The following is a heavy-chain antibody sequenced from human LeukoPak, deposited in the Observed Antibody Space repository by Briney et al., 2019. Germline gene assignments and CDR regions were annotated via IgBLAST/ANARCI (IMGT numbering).Heavy chain of an antibody. CDR2: INHSGST. CDR1: GGSFSGYY. J-gene: IGHJ4*02. Sequence: SETLSLTCAVYGGSFSGYYWSWIRQPPGKGLEWIGEINHSGSTNYNPSLKGRVTISVDTSKNQFSLKLSSVTAADTAVYYCARGNSSSWYVRPFDYWGQGTLVTVSS. CDR3: ARGNSSSWYVRPFDY. V-gene: IGHV4-34*01. D-gene: IGHD6-13*01.